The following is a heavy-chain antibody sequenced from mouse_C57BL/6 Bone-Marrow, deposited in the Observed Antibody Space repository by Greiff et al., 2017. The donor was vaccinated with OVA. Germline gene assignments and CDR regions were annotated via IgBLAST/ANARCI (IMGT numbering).Heavy chain of an antibody. CDR3: ARRGYYGSGDYFDY. CDR2: IWTGGGT. Sequence: VMLVESGPGLVAPSQSLSITCTVSGFSLTSYAISWVRQPPGKGLEWLGVIWTGGGTNYNSALKSRLSISKDNSKSQVFLKMNSLQTDDTARYYCARRGYYGSGDYFDYWGQGTTLTVSS. J-gene: IGHJ2*01. D-gene: IGHD1-1*01. V-gene: IGHV2-9-1*01. CDR1: GFSLTSYA.